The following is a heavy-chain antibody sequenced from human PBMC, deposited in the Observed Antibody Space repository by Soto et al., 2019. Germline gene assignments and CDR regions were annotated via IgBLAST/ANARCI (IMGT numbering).Heavy chain of an antibody. Sequence: SETLSLTCAVYGGPFSGFFWNWIRQPPGKGLEWIGDFDHTGSTHYNPSLKSRVTISVDTSKNQLSLKLSSVIAADTAVYYCARGPGNYGPYYFDYWGQGILVTVSS. D-gene: IGHD4-17*01. CDR2: FDHTGST. CDR3: ARGPGNYGPYYFDY. CDR1: GGPFSGFF. J-gene: IGHJ4*02. V-gene: IGHV4-34*01.